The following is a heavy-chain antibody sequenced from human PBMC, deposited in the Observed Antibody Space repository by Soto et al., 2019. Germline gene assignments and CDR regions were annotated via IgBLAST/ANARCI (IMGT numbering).Heavy chain of an antibody. CDR1: GFTFSSYE. CDR2: ISSSGSTI. CDR3: ATIGDSSGWYPFDY. J-gene: IGHJ4*02. D-gene: IGHD6-19*01. V-gene: IGHV3-48*03. Sequence: GGSLRLSCAASGFTFSSYEMNWVRQAPGKGLEWASYISSSGSTIYYADSVKGRFTISRDNAKNSLYLQMNSLRAEDTAVYYCATIGDSSGWYPFDYWGQGTLVTVSS.